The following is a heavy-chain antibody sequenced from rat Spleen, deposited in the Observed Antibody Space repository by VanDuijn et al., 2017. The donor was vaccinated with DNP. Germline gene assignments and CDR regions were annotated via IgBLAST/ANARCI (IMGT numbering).Heavy chain of an antibody. Sequence: EVQLVESGGGLVQPGRSMKLSCAASGFTFSNSDMAWVRRAPTKGLEWVATIGHSGGSTYYRDSVKGRFTISRDNAKSTLYLQMDSLRSEDTATYYCATETNYYSGDVGYFDYWGQGLIVTVSS. CDR3: ATETNYYSGDVGYFDY. D-gene: IGHD1-1*01. CDR2: IGHSGGST. J-gene: IGHJ2*01. V-gene: IGHV5-25*01. CDR1: GFTFSNSD.